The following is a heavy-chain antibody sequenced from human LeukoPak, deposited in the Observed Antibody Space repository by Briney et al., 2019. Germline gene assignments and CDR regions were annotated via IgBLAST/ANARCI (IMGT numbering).Heavy chain of an antibody. J-gene: IGHJ4*02. CDR1: GGSISRTNYY. D-gene: IGHD3-16*01. Sequence: SETLSLTCTVSGGSISRTNYYWGWIRQPPGKGLEWIGSIYYSGSTYYNPSLKSRVTMSVDTSKNQFSLKLSSVTAADTAVYYCARSQGEIDYWGQGTLVTVSS. CDR3: ARSQGEIDY. CDR2: IYYSGST. V-gene: IGHV4-39*01.